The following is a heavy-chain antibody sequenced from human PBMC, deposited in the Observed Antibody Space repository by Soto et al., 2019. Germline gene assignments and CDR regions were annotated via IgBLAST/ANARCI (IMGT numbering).Heavy chain of an antibody. Sequence: PSETLSLTCTVSSPSISSISYYWGWIRQPPGKGLEWIGSIYYSGSTYYNPSLKSRVTISVDTSKNQFSLKLSSVTAADTAVYYCARGGYSDGMDVWGQGTTVT. CDR2: IYYSGST. CDR3: ARGGYSDGMDV. D-gene: IGHD6-13*01. J-gene: IGHJ6*02. V-gene: IGHV4-39*07. CDR1: SPSISSISYY.